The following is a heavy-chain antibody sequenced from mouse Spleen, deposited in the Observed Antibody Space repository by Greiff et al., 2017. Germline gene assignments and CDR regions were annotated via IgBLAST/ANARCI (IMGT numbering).Heavy chain of an antibody. Sequence: VQLKQSGAELVKPGASVKLSCTASGFNIQDYYMHWVKQRTEQGLEWIGRIDPEDGATKYAPKFQGKATITAYTSSNTAYLQLSSLTSEDTAVYYCANYYGSSYVHPYWGQGTSVTVSS. CDR1: GFNIQDYY. D-gene: IGHD1-1*01. V-gene: IGHV14-2*01. CDR3: ANYYGSSYVHPY. CDR2: IDPEDGAT. J-gene: IGHJ4*01.